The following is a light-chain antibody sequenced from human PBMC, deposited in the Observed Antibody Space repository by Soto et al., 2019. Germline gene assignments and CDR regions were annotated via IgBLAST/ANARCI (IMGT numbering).Light chain of an antibody. CDR3: QQRTDRPPWT. CDR2: DAS. CDR1: HSIGLA. V-gene: IGKV3-11*01. J-gene: IGKJ1*01. Sequence: EIVLTQSPATLSLSPGERATLSCRASHSIGLAIAWYQHKPGQAPRLLIFDASQRATGIPARFRGSGSGTDFTLSISSLEPEDFAVYYCQQRTDRPPWTFGQGTKVES.